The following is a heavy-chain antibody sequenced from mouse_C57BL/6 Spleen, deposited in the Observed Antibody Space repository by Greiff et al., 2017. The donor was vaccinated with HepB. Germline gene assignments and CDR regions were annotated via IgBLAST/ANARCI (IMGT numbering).Heavy chain of an antibody. CDR2: IDPSDSYT. J-gene: IGHJ4*01. CDR1: GYTFTSYW. V-gene: IGHV1-59*01. Sequence: QVQLQQPGAELVRPGTSVKLSCKASGYTFTSYWMHWVKQRPGQGLEWIGVIDPSDSYTNYNQKFKGKATLTVDTSSSTAYMQLSSLTSEDSAVYYCARSYYGHYYAMDYWGQGTSVTVSS. D-gene: IGHD2-10*01. CDR3: ARSYYGHYYAMDY.